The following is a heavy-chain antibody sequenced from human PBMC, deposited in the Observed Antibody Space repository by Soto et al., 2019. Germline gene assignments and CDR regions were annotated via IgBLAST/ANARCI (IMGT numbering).Heavy chain of an antibody. J-gene: IGHJ6*03. Sequence: SETLSLTCTVSGGSISSSSYYWGWIRQPPGKGLEWIANIYYSGATYCNPSLKSRVTISVDTSKNQFSLKLTSATAADTAVYYCARYGYIVGGGGMDVWGKGTTVTVSS. D-gene: IGHD2-21*01. CDR3: ARYGYIVGGGGMDV. CDR2: IYYSGAT. V-gene: IGHV4-39*01. CDR1: GGSISSSSYY.